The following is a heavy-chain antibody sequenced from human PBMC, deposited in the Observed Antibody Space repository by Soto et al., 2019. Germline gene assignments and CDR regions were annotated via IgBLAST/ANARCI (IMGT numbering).Heavy chain of an antibody. Sequence: XESLNISCKGSGYNFTTFWIGWVRQMPGKGLEWMGIIYPGDSETKYSPDFEGQVTISADRSTNTAYLQWRSLRASDTAMYYCARLGFPGAIYFDYWGLGTLVTVSS. CDR2: IYPGDSET. V-gene: IGHV5-51*01. CDR3: ARLGFPGAIYFDY. J-gene: IGHJ4*02. CDR1: GYNFTTFW.